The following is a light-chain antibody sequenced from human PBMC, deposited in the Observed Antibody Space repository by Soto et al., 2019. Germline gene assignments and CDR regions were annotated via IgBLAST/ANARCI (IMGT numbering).Light chain of an antibody. CDR1: QGIRND. J-gene: IGKJ5*01. V-gene: IGKV1-6*01. CDR2: ATS. CDR3: QETFTTPYT. Sequence: AIQMTQSPSSLSASIGDRVTITCRASQGIRNDLSWYQQKPGKAPKLLMYATSRLQSGVPSRFSGSGSGTDFTLTISSLQPEDFATYFCQETFTTPYTFGQGTRLEIK.